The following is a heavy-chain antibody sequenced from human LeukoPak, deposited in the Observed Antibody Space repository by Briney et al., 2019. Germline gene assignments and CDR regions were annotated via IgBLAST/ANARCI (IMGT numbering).Heavy chain of an antibody. V-gene: IGHV3-23*01. Sequence: PGGSLGLSCAASGFTFSSYAMSWVRQAPGKGLEWVSVISGSDGSTYYADSVKGRFTISRDNSKNTLYLQMNSLRAEDTAVYYCANAYSSGWYYFDYWGQGTLVTVSS. CDR3: ANAYSSGWYYFDY. CDR1: GFTFSSYA. D-gene: IGHD6-19*01. J-gene: IGHJ4*02. CDR2: ISGSDGST.